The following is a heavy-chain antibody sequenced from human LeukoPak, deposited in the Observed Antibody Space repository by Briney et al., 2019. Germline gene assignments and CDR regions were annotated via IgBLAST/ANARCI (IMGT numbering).Heavy chain of an antibody. CDR3: ARSPSSWYDEDYYYYYMDV. CDR2: IYTSGST. D-gene: IGHD6-13*01. J-gene: IGHJ6*03. Sequence: PSETLSLTCTVSGGSISSYYWSWIRQPPGKGLEWIGYIYTSGSTNYNPSLKSRVTISVDTSKNQFSLKLSSVTAADTAVYYCARSPSSWYDEDYYYYYMDVWGKGTTVTVSS. CDR1: GGSISSYY. V-gene: IGHV4-4*09.